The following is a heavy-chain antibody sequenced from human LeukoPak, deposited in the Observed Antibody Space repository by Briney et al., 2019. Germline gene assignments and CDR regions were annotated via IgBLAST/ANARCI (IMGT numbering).Heavy chain of an antibody. CDR2: IYPGDSDT. CDR3: ARAFWSGYYHYGMDV. CDR1: GYSFTSYW. V-gene: IGHV5-51*01. D-gene: IGHD3-3*01. J-gene: IGHJ6*02. Sequence: GESLEISCKGSGYSFTSYWIGWVRQMPGKGLEWMGIIYPGDSDTRYSPSFQGQVTISADKSISTAYLQWSSLKASDTAMYYCARAFWSGYYHYGMDVWGQGTTVTVSS.